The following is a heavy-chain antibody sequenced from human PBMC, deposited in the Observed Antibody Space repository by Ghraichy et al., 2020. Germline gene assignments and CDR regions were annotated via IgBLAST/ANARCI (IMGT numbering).Heavy chain of an antibody. CDR1: GYTFTGYY. V-gene: IGHV1-2*06. J-gene: IGHJ4*02. D-gene: IGHD5-12*01. Sequence: ASVKVSCKASGYTFTGYYMHWVRQAPGPGLEWMGRINPNSGGTNYAQKFQGRVTMTRDTSISTAYMELSRLRSDDTAVYYCARVGFGLGGYDLFYWGQGTLVTVSS. CDR3: ARVGFGLGGYDLFY. CDR2: INPNSGGT.